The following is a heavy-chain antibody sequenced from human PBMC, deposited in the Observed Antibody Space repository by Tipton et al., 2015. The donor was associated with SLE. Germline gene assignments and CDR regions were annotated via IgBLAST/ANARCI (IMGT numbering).Heavy chain of an antibody. CDR2: IYSGGST. Sequence: TLSLTCTVSGASVSSHYWSWIRQPPGKTLEWIGYIYSGGSTNYNPSLKSRVSISVDTSKNQISLKLSSVTAADTAVYYCARGAKERITLVRVRPYYFDYWGQGSLVTVSS. J-gene: IGHJ4*03. V-gene: IGHV4-59*02. D-gene: IGHD3-10*01. CDR1: GASVSSHY. CDR3: ARGAKERITLVRVRPYYFDY.